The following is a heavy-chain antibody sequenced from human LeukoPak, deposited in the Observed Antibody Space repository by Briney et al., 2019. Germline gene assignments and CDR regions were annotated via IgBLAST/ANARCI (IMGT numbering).Heavy chain of an antibody. D-gene: IGHD6-13*01. V-gene: IGHV4-59*02. CDR3: ARGYTSGWSNWFDP. Sequence: SSETLSLTCSVSGGSVSGYYWNWIRQRPGKGLEWVGYIYYSGSINYNPSLKNRVTISVATSKNQFSLTLSSGTAADTAVYYCARGYTSGWSNWFDPWGQGTLVTASS. J-gene: IGHJ5*02. CDR2: IYYSGSI. CDR1: GGSVSGYY.